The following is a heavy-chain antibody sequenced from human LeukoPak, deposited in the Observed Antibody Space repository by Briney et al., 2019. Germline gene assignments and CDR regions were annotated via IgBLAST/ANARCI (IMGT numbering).Heavy chain of an antibody. Sequence: ASVKVSCKASGYTFTSYDINWVRQATGQGLEWMGWINPNSGGTNYAQKFQGRVTMTRDTSISTAYMELSRLRSDDTAVYYCARDTTGTSLSYWGQGTLVTVSS. V-gene: IGHV1-2*02. CDR1: GYTFTSYD. CDR2: INPNSGGT. J-gene: IGHJ4*02. D-gene: IGHD1-1*01. CDR3: ARDTTGTSLSY.